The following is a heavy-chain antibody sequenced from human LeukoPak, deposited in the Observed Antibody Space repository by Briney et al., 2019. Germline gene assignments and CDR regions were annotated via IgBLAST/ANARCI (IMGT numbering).Heavy chain of an antibody. D-gene: IGHD3-9*01. J-gene: IGHJ5*02. CDR3: ARDKSDWSLDP. CDR1: GFTFSSYE. V-gene: IGHV3-48*03. Sequence: PGGSLRLSCAASGFTFSSYEMNWVRQAPGKGLEWVSYISSSGSTIYYADSVKGRFTISRDNAKNSLYLQMTSLRAEDTGFYYRARDKSDWSLDPWGQGTPVTVSS. CDR2: ISSSGSTI.